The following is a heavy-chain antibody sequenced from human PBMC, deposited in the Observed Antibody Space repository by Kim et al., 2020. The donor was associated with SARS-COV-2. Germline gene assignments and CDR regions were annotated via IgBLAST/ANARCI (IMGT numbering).Heavy chain of an antibody. D-gene: IGHD3-16*01. J-gene: IGHJ6*03. CDR1: GLTFKSNW. Sequence: GGSLRLSCVASGLTFKSNWMTWIRRAPGKGLEWVATINPDRSEIFYVDSVKGRFTISRDNAENSLYLQLNSVRVEDAAVYYCVTDTSRGQFVFWGRGK. CDR3: VTDTSRGQFVFWG. CDR2: INPDRSEI. V-gene: IGHV3-7*03.